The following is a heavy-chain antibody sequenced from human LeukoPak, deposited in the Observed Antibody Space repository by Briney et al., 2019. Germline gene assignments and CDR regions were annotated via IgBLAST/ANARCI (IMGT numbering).Heavy chain of an antibody. CDR1: GFTFSSYA. CDR2: ISGSGGST. CDR3: QEEDGIRYFDWLLPHGAFDI. Sequence: PGGSLRLSCSASGFTFSSYAMSWVRQAPGKCLELVSAISGSGGSTYYADSVKGRFTISRDNSKNTLYLQMNSLRAEDTAVFFFQEEDGIRYFDWLLPHGAFDIWGQGTMVTVSS. V-gene: IGHV3-23*01. J-gene: IGHJ3*02. D-gene: IGHD3-9*01.